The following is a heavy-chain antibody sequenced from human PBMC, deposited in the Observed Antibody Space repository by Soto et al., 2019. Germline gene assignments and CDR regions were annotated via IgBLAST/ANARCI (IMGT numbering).Heavy chain of an antibody. CDR2: IWYDGSNK. CDR1: GFTFSSYG. CDR3: ARGIYDSSGYYYFDY. V-gene: IGHV3-33*01. D-gene: IGHD3-22*01. Sequence: LSLTCAASGFTFSSYGMHWVRQAPGKGLEWVAVIWYDGSNKYYADSVKGRFTISRDNSKNTLYLQMNSLRAEDTAVYYCARGIYDSSGYYYFDYWGQGTLVTVSS. J-gene: IGHJ4*02.